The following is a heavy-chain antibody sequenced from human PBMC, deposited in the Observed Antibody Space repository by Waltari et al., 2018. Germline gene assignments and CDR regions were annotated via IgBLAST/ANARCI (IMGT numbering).Heavy chain of an antibody. Sequence: QLQLQESGPGLVKPSETLSLTCTVSRSSIRTNNYYWGWVRQPPGKGLEGIGSFYKSGTTYYNPSLKSRVTISVDTSNNQFSLKLNSVTAADTAVYYCVRGYPDIVATISDYWGQGTLVIVSS. J-gene: IGHJ4*02. V-gene: IGHV4-39*07. CDR3: VRGYPDIVATISDY. CDR2: FYKSGTT. CDR1: RSSIRTNNYY. D-gene: IGHD5-12*01.